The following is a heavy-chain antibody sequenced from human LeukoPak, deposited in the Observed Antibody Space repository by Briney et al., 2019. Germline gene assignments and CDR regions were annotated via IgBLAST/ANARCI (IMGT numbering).Heavy chain of an antibody. D-gene: IGHD3-22*01. CDR3: AGWNYYDSSGYYLGQFDY. CDR2: IKQDGSEK. CDR1: GFTFSSYW. V-gene: IGHV3-7*01. Sequence: GGSLRLSCAASGFTFSSYWMSWVRQAPGKGLEWVANIKQDGSEKYYVDSVKGRFTISRDNAKNSLYLQMNSLRAEDTAVYYCAGWNYYDSSGYYLGQFDYWGQGTLVTVSS. J-gene: IGHJ4*02.